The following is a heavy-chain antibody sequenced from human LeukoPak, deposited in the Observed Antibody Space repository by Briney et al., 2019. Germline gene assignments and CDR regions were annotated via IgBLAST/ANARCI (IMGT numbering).Heavy chain of an antibody. CDR2: IYTSGST. Sequence: SETLSLTCTVSGDSISSFYWSWIRQPAGKGLEWIGRIYTSGSTNYNPSLKSRVTMSVDTSKNQFSLNLSSVTAADTAVYYCARGYGSGSYNNFNHWGQGILVTVSS. D-gene: IGHD3-10*01. CDR1: GDSISSFY. CDR3: ARGYGSGSYNNFNH. V-gene: IGHV4-4*07. J-gene: IGHJ4*02.